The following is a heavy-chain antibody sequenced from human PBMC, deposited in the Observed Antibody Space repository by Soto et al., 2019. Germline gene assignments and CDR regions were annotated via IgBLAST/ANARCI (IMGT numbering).Heavy chain of an antibody. CDR3: ARDGGGFFDD. J-gene: IGHJ4*02. CDR2: ISDSGTT. D-gene: IGHD2-15*01. Sequence: QVQLQEWGPGLVKPPETLSLTCSVSGDSMSSYYWNWIRQPPGKGLEWIGYISDSGTTKYNPSLKSRAFISVETSKNQFSLKLTSVTTADTAVYYCARDGGGFFDDWGQGTLVTVSS. V-gene: IGHV4-59*01. CDR1: GDSMSSYY.